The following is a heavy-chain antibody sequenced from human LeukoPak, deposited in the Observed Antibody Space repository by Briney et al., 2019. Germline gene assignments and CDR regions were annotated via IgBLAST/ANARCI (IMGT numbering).Heavy chain of an antibody. Sequence: SETLSLTCTVSSGSISTSNYYWGWVRQPPGKALEWIGNIFYSGSTYYNPSLKSRVTISVDTSKNQFSLKLSSVTAADTAVYYCARDCYSSYSNYYYYYMDVWGKGTTVTVSS. J-gene: IGHJ6*03. D-gene: IGHD2-15*01. V-gene: IGHV4-39*07. CDR2: IFYSGST. CDR1: SGSISTSNYY. CDR3: ARDCYSSYSNYYYYYMDV.